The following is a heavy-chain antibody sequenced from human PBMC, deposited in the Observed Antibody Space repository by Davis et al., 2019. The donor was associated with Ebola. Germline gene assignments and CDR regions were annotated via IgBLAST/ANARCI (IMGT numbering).Heavy chain of an antibody. V-gene: IGHV1-18*01. J-gene: IGHJ4*02. CDR1: GYTFTSYG. Sequence: ASVKVSCKASGYTFTSYGISWVRQAPGQGLEWMGWISAYNGNTNYAQKLQGRVTMTTDTSTSTAYMELRSLRSDDTAVYYCARDWGDYYDSSGYPNALDYWGQGTLVTVSS. D-gene: IGHD3-22*01. CDR3: ARDWGDYYDSSGYPNALDY. CDR2: ISAYNGNT.